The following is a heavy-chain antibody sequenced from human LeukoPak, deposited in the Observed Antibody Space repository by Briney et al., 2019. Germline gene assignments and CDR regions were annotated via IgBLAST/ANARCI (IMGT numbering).Heavy chain of an antibody. CDR3: ARSTGQLVKSDWFDP. J-gene: IGHJ5*02. D-gene: IGHD6-6*01. CDR2: INPSGGST. Sequence: ASVKVSCKASGYTFTSYYMHWVRQAPGQGLEWMGIINPSGGSTSYAQKFQDRVTMTRDTSTSTVYMELSSLRSEDTAVYYCARSTGQLVKSDWFDPWGQGTLVTVSS. CDR1: GYTFTSYY. V-gene: IGHV1-46*01.